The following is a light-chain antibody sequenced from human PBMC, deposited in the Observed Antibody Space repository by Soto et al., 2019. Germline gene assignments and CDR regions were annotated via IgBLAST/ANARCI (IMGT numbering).Light chain of an antibody. J-gene: IGLJ1*01. V-gene: IGLV2-14*01. CDR3: SSYTTINSLYV. CDR2: EVS. CDR1: SSDVGGYNY. Sequence: QAVVTQPASVSGSPGQSITISCTGTSSDVGGYNYVSWYLQHPGKAPKLMIYEVSTRPSGVSSRFSGSKSGNTASLTISGLQAEDEADYYCSSYTTINSLYVFGTGTKVTVL.